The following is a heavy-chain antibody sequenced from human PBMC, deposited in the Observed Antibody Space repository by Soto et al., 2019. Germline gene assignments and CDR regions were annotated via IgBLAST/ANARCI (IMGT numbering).Heavy chain of an antibody. D-gene: IGHD1-26*01. Sequence: GESLKISCTASGFTFNTHWMHWVRQAPGKGLVWVSRIYFDGITTNYADSVKGRLTVSRDNAKNTVYLHVNTLRDEDTAVYYCARGGAMGVDYWGQGTLVTVSS. CDR2: IYFDGITT. CDR3: ARGGAMGVDY. CDR1: GFTFNTHW. J-gene: IGHJ4*02. V-gene: IGHV3-74*01.